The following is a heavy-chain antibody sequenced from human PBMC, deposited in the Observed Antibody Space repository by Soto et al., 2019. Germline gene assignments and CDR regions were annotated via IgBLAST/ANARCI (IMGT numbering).Heavy chain of an antibody. CDR1: GFTLTSAD. D-gene: IGHD3-3*01. CDR2: IVGGSGST. V-gene: IGHV1-58*01. CDR3: AADWSNRPFDF. Sequence: QMKLVQSGPEVKKPGTSVKVSCKASGFTLTSADVQWVRQTRGQRLEWIGWIVGGSGSTNYAQQFQGRLAITRDMSTSTVYMELSSLISEDTAVYYCAADWSNRPFDFWGQGTLVNVSS. J-gene: IGHJ4*02.